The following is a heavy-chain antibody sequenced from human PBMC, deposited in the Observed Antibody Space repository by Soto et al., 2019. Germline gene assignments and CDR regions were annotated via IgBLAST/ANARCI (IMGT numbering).Heavy chain of an antibody. CDR1: GFTFSSYW. CDR3: AREHLYDFWSGYPNSPVDY. D-gene: IGHD3-3*01. V-gene: IGHV3-74*01. Sequence: RSLRLSCAASGFTFSSYWMHWVRQAPGKGLVWVSRINSDGSSTSYADSVKGRFTISRDNAKNTLYLQMNSLRAEDTAVYYCAREHLYDFWSGYPNSPVDYWGQGTLVTVS. CDR2: INSDGSST. J-gene: IGHJ4*01.